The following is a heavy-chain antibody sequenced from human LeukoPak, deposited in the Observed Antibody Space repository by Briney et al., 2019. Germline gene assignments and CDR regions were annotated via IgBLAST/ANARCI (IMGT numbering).Heavy chain of an antibody. D-gene: IGHD1-14*01. V-gene: IGHV1-2*02. Sequence: GASVTVSCKASGYMFIGYYIHWVRQAPGQGLEWMGWINPRSGATKYAQKFQGRVTMTRDTSIYTAYMELSSLMSDDAAVYYCARADWFLGTTQYFDYWGQGTLVTVSS. CDR1: GYMFIGYY. CDR2: INPRSGAT. J-gene: IGHJ4*02. CDR3: ARADWFLGTTQYFDY.